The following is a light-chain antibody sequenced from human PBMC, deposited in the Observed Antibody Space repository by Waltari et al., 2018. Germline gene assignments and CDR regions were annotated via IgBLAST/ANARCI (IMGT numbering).Light chain of an antibody. CDR2: EVT. Sequence: SALTQPRSVSGSPGQSVTISCTGTTRDVGGYNYVSWYQPHPGKAPKLMTFEVTQRPSRVPDRFSGSKSAHTAALTISGLQAEDEADYDCGSCAGTYTWVFGGGTKVTVL. V-gene: IGLV2-11*01. J-gene: IGLJ3*02. CDR3: GSCAGTYTWV. CDR1: TRDVGGYNY.